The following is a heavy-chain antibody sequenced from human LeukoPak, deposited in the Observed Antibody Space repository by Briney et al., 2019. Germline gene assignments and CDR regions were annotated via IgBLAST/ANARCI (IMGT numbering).Heavy chain of an antibody. J-gene: IGHJ4*02. CDR3: ASDMFCYSSGSYFGLDY. V-gene: IGHV4-59*12. Sequence: SETLSLTCAVSGGSISSYYWSWVRRPPGKGLEWVGYIYYSGSTNYNPSLKGRVTMSVEASKSQISLKLRSVTAADTAMYYCASDMFCYSSGSYFGLDYWGQGTLLTVSS. CDR1: GGSISSYY. CDR2: IYYSGST. D-gene: IGHD3-10*01.